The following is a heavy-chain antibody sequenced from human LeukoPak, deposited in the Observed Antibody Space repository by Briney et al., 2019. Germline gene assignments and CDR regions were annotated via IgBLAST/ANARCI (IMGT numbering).Heavy chain of an antibody. V-gene: IGHV4-34*01. J-gene: IGHJ4*02. CDR2: INHSGST. D-gene: IGHD3-10*01. Sequence: SETLSLTCAVYGGSFSGYYWSWIRQPPGKGLEWIGEINHSGSTNYNPSFKSRVTISVDTSKNQFSLKLSSVTAADTAVYYCARGGRVRGTIDYWGQGTLVTVSS. CDR3: ARGGRVRGTIDY. CDR1: GGSFSGYY.